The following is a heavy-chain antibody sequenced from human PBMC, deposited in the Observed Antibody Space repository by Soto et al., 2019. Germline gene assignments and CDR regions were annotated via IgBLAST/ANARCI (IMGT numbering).Heavy chain of an antibody. CDR3: ASCNWIDERQVDYYYYYGMDV. CDR2: IIPIFGTA. V-gene: IGHV1-69*01. CDR1: GGTFSSYA. J-gene: IGHJ6*02. D-gene: IGHD1-1*01. Sequence: QVQLVQSGAEVKKPGSSVKVSCKASGGTFSSYAISWVRQAPGQGLEWMGGIIPIFGTANYAQKFQGRVTITADESTSTAYMELSSLRSEDTAVYYCASCNWIDERQVDYYYYYGMDVWGQGTTVTVSS.